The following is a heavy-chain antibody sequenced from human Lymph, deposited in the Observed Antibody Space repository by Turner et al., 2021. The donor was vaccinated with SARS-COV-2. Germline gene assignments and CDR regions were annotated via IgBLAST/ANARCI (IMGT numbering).Heavy chain of an antibody. CDR3: ARGLGSSWYSGGFDY. CDR2: IWYDGSNN. Sequence: QVQLVECGGGVVQPGRARRLSCAESGFNCSSYVMHWVRQAPGKGLEWVAVIWYDGSNNYYADSVKGRFTISKDNSKNTLYLQMNSLGAEDTAVYYCARGLGSSWYSGGFDYWGQGTLVTVSS. D-gene: IGHD6-13*01. CDR1: GFNCSSYV. V-gene: IGHV3-33*01. J-gene: IGHJ4*02.